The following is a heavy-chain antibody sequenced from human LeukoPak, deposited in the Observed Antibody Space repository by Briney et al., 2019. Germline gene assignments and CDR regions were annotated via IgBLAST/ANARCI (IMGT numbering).Heavy chain of an antibody. D-gene: IGHD6-13*01. CDR3: ARESSWSFDY. CDR2: IYSDGGT. CDR1: GLTVSSSY. J-gene: IGHJ4*02. V-gene: IGHV3-66*01. Sequence: QSGGSLRLSCAASGLTVSSSYMSWVRQAPGKGLEWVSVIYSDGGTYHADSVKDRFTISRDNSKNTLYLQMNSLRAEDTALYYCARESSWSFDYWGQGTLVTVSS.